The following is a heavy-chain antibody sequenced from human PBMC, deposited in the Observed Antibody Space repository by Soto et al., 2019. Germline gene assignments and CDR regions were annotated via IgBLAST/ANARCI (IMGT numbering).Heavy chain of an antibody. CDR1: GYSFYNSG. CDR2: ISVFNGYA. CDR3: SKNGTSWFAS. J-gene: IGHJ5*01. V-gene: IGHV1-18*01. D-gene: IGHD1-1*01. Sequence: GPELKKPGASVNVSCKTSGYSFYNSGISWVRQAPGQGLEWMGWISVFNGYAHYAQKFQGRVSMTADTLTSTAYMELRGLRSDDTAMYYCSKNGTSWFASWGQGTPVTVSS.